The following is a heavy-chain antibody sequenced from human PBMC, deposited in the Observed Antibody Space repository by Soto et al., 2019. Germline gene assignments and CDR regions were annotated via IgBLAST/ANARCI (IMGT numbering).Heavy chain of an antibody. CDR3: ASDYSSLGRGINYGMDV. V-gene: IGHV3-30-3*01. D-gene: IGHD6-6*01. J-gene: IGHJ6*02. CDR2: ISYDGSNK. Sequence: GGSLRLSCAASGFTFSSYAMHWVRQAPGKGLEWVAVISYDGSNKYYADSVKGRFTISRDNSKNTLYLQMNSLRAEDTAVYYCASDYSSLGRGINYGMDVWGQGTTVTV. CDR1: GFTFSSYA.